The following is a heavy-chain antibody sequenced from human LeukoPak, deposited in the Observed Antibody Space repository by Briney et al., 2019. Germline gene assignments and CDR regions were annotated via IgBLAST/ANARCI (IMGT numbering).Heavy chain of an antibody. V-gene: IGHV3-23*01. CDR2: ISDSGGST. D-gene: IGHD2-2*01. CDR3: AKSHSVVSRGYFDY. Sequence: GGSLRLSCAASGFTFSSYAMTWVRQAPGKGLEWVSTISDSGGSTYYADSVKGRFTLSRDNSKNTLFVQMNSLGAEDAAVYYCAKSHSVVSRGYFDYWGQGTLVTVSS. CDR1: GFTFSSYA. J-gene: IGHJ4*02.